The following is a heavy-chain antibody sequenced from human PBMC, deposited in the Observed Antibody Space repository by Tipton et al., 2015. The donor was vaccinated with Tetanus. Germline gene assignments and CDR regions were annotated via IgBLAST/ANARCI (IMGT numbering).Heavy chain of an antibody. CDR2: IYYGGST. CDR1: GASSTSGDYY. Sequence: TLSLTCTVSGASSTSGDYYWAWIRQPPGKGLEWVGSIYYGGSTYFNPSLRSGCTISIDTSRNQFSLQLSSVTAADTALYFCARRSHIGAPVWGQGTLVTVAS. V-gene: IGHV4-39*01. D-gene: IGHD2-21*01. CDR3: ARRSHIGAPV. J-gene: IGHJ3*01.